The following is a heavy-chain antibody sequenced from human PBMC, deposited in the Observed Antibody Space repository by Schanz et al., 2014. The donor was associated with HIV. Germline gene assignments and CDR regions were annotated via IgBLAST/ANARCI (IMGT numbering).Heavy chain of an antibody. CDR2: ISYDGRNK. D-gene: IGHD3-22*01. CDR1: GFTFSNYG. J-gene: IGHJ4*02. V-gene: IGHV3-33*06. CDR3: AKPEYDSRGNSQSHFDY. Sequence: QVQLVESGGGVVQPGRSLRLSCAASGFTFSNYGMHWVRQAPGKGLEWVAVISYDGRNKYQAASVNGRFTISRDNSKNTLYLQMTTLRIDDTAVYYCAKPEYDSRGNSQSHFDYWGQGTLVTVSS.